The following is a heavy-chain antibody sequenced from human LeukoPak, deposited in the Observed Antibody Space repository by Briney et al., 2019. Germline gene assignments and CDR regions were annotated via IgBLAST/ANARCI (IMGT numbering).Heavy chain of an antibody. V-gene: IGHV5-51*01. J-gene: IGHJ5*02. CDR2: IYPGDSDT. D-gene: IGHD3-22*01. CDR3: ARHQYYYDSSGLNWFDP. Sequence: GESLKISCKGSGYSFTIYWIGWVRQMPGKGLEWMGIIYPGDSDTGYSPSFQGQVTISADKSISTAYLQWSSLKASDTAMYDCARHQYYYDSSGLNWFDPWGQGTLVTVSS. CDR1: GYSFTIYW.